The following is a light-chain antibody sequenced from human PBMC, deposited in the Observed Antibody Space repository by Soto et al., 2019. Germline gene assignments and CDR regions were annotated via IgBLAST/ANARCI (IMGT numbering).Light chain of an antibody. CDR2: EVS. J-gene: IGLJ1*01. Sequence: QSVLTQPASVSGSPGQSITISCTGTSSDVGGYNYVSWYQQHPGKAPKLMIYEVSNRPSRVSNRFSGSKSGNTASLTISGLQAEDEADYYCSSYTRSSTSYVFGTGPKLTVL. V-gene: IGLV2-14*01. CDR3: SSYTRSSTSYV. CDR1: SSDVGGYNY.